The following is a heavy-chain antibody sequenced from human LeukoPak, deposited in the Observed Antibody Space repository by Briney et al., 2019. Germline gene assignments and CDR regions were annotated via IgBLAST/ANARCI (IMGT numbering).Heavy chain of an antibody. CDR3: ARVMRRGITMIVVVITGMDV. V-gene: IGHV3-23*01. D-gene: IGHD3-22*01. Sequence: PGGPLRLSCEASGFTFSRNAMTWVRQAPGKGLEWVSTIGGLGESTNYGDSAKGRFTISRDNAKNSLYLQMNSLRAEDTAVYYCARVMRRGITMIVVVITGMDVWGQGTTVTVSS. CDR2: IGGLGEST. CDR1: GFTFSRNA. J-gene: IGHJ6*02.